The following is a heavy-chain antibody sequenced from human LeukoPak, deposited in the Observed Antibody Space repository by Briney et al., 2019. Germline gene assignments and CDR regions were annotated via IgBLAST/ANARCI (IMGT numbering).Heavy chain of an antibody. CDR2: MNPNSGNT. V-gene: IGHV1-8*01. CDR1: GYTFTSYD. CDR3: AGQQLVLDYYYGMDV. Sequence: GASEKVSCTASGYTFTSYDINWVRQATGQGLEWMGWMNPNSGNTGYAQKFQGGVTMTRNTSISTAYMELSSLRSEDTAVYYCAGQQLVLDYYYGMDVWGQGTTVTVFS. J-gene: IGHJ6*02. D-gene: IGHD6-13*01.